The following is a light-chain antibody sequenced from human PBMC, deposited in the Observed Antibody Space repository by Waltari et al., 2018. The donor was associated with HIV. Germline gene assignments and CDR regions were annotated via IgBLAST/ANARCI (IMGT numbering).Light chain of an antibody. CDR1: NIDVANYNL. CDR3: LTYVSDSGTWK. V-gene: IGLV2-23*02. CDR2: DVS. Sequence: QSPLPQPASVCGNTGQSVTITCTRTNIDVANYNLVTCYQQHPGKAPILLIYDVSNRPSGVSSRFAGSKSGYWASLTISGLLAEDESYYFCLTYVSDSGTWKFGGGTYLTV. J-gene: IGLJ3*02.